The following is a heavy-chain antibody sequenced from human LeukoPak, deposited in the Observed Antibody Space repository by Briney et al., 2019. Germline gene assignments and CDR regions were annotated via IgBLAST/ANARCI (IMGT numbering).Heavy chain of an antibody. J-gene: IGHJ4*02. CDR1: GDSISGYY. D-gene: IGHD6-6*01. CDR3: ARDRSVSARLFDY. CDR2: IFYSGSA. Sequence: SETLSLTCTVSGDSISGYYWHWIRLPPGKGLEWIAYIFYSGSANYNPSLKSRVTISVDTSKNQFSLKLSSVTAADTAVYYCARDRSVSARLFDYWGQGTLVTVSP. V-gene: IGHV4-59*01.